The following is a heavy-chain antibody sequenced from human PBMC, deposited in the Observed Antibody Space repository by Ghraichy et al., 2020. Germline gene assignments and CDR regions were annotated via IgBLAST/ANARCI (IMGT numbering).Heavy chain of an antibody. CDR3: AKGGGGLDL. D-gene: IGHD2-21*01. Sequence: GGSLRLSCLASGVTVSSDSMNWVRQPPGKGLEWVSLLKGGGDTLYADSVKGRFTVSRDNSNTISLQMDSLRPEDTAIYFCAKGGGGLDLWGRGTLVTVSS. CDR1: GVTVSSDS. J-gene: IGHJ5*02. V-gene: IGHV3-53*05. CDR2: LKGGGDT.